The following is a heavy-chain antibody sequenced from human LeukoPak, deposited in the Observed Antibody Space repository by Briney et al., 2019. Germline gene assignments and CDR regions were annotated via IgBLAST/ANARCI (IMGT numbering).Heavy chain of an antibody. Sequence: ASETLSLTCTVSGGSITSTSYYWGWIRQPPGKGLVWIGTIYYGGSTYYSPSLNSRVTISVDTSKNQISLRLSSVTASDTAVYYCARHLYYCTSTSCYSLFDYWGQGTLVTVSS. D-gene: IGHD2-2*01. CDR3: ARHLYYCTSTSCYSLFDY. CDR2: IYYGGST. CDR1: GGSITSTSYY. V-gene: IGHV4-39*01. J-gene: IGHJ4*02.